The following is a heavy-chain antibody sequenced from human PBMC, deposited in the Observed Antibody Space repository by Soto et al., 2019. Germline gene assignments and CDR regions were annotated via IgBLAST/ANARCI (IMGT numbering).Heavy chain of an antibody. CDR1: GGTFSSYA. J-gene: IGHJ6*02. V-gene: IGHV1-69*13. CDR2: FIPIFGTA. Sequence: SVKVSFKASGGTFSSYAISWVRQAPGQGLEWMGGFIPIFGTANYAQKFQGRVTITADESTSTAYMGLSSLRSEDTAVYYCAIKYYYDSSGYYYGADYYYYYGMDVWGQGTLVTVSS. CDR3: AIKYYYDSSGYYYGADYYYYYGMDV. D-gene: IGHD3-22*01.